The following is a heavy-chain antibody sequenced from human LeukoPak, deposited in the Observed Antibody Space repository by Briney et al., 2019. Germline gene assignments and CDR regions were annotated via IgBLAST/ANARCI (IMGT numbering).Heavy chain of an antibody. CDR3: ARDLSTGTTDY. Sequence: GASVKVSCKASGYTFTSYGISWVRQAPGQGLEWMGWISAYSGNTNYAQKFQGRVTMTTDTSTSTAYMELRSLRSDDTAVYYCARDLSTGTTDYWGQGTLVTVSS. J-gene: IGHJ4*02. V-gene: IGHV1-18*01. CDR1: GYTFTSYG. CDR2: ISAYSGNT. D-gene: IGHD1-1*01.